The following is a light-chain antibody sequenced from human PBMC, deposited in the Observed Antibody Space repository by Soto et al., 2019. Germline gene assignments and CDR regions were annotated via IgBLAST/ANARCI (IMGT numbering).Light chain of an antibody. V-gene: IGLV2-11*01. J-gene: IGLJ1*01. CDR3: RSYAGTYV. CDR1: SSDVGGYNY. Sequence: QSALTQPRSVSGSPGQSVTISCTGTSSDVGGYNYVSWYQHHPGKAPKLMIYDVSKRPSGVPDRFSGSKSGNTASLTISGLQADDEADYYCRSYAGTYVFGTGTKVTVL. CDR2: DVS.